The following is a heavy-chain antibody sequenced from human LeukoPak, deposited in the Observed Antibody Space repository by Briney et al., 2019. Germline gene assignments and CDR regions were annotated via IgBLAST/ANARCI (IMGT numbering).Heavy chain of an antibody. Sequence: GGSLRLSCAASGFTFRNYGMNWVRQAPGKGLEWVSYISSTSSNIAYADSVKGRFTISRDNVRNSLYLQIDSLRVEDSSMYYCARGGAARPDYWGQGTLVTVSS. D-gene: IGHD6-6*01. CDR2: ISSTSSNI. CDR1: GFTFRNYG. CDR3: ARGGAARPDY. J-gene: IGHJ4*02. V-gene: IGHV3-48*04.